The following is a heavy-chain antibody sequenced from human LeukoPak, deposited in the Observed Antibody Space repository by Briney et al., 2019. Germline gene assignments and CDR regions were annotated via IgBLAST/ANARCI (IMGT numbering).Heavy chain of an antibody. D-gene: IGHD1-1*01. V-gene: IGHV1-24*01. J-gene: IGHJ5*02. CDR2: FDPEDGET. Sequence: ASVKVSCKVSGYTLTELSMHWVRQAPGKGLEWMGGFDPEDGETIYARKFQGRVTMTEDTSTDTAYMELSSLRSEDTAVYYCATASRLSNWFDPWGQGTLVTVSS. CDR3: ATASRLSNWFDP. CDR1: GYTLTELS.